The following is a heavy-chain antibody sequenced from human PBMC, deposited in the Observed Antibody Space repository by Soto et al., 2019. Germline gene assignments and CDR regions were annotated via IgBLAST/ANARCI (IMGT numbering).Heavy chain of an antibody. CDR2: IYYSGST. CDR3: ASGQDISYFDY. CDR1: GGSISSSSYY. J-gene: IGHJ4*02. Sequence: SETLSLTCTVSGGSISSSSYYWGWIRQPPGKGLEWIGYIYYSGSTYYNPSLKSRVTISVDTSKNQFSLKLSSVTAADTAVYYCASGQDISYFDYWGQGTLVTV. V-gene: IGHV4-39*07.